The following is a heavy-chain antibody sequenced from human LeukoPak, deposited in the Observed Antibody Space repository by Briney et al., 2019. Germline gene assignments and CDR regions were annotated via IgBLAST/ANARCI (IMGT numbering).Heavy chain of an antibody. CDR3: AREPAYSGSWRRFNY. CDR2: IIPIFGTA. Sequence: ASVKVSCKASGGTFSSYAISWVRQAPGQGLEWMGGIIPIFGTANYAQKFQGRVTITADESTSTAYMELSSLRSEDTAVYYCAREPAYSGSWRRFNYGGRGTLAPASS. V-gene: IGHV1-69*13. D-gene: IGHD6-13*01. J-gene: IGHJ4*02. CDR1: GGTFSSYA.